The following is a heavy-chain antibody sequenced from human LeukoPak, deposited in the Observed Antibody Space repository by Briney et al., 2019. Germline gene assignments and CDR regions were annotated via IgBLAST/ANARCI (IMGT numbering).Heavy chain of an antibody. J-gene: IGHJ4*02. CDR1: GFTFSSYA. V-gene: IGHV3-30*04. CDR2: ISYDGSNK. CDR3: AKGPGDYGDYVPFLDY. Sequence: GGSLRLSCAASGFTFSSYAMHWVRQAPGKGLEWVAVISYDGSNKYYADSVKGRFTISRDNSKNTLYLQMNSLRAEDTAVYYCAKGPGDYGDYVPFLDYWGQGTLVTVSS. D-gene: IGHD4-17*01.